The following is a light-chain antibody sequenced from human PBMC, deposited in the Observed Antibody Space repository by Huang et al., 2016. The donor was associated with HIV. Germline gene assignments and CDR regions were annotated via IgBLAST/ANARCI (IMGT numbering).Light chain of an antibody. CDR2: KVS. V-gene: IGKV2-30*02. J-gene: IGKJ3*01. Sequence: DVVMTQSPLSLSVTLGQPASISCTSSHSLLHSDGDTYLNWFHQRPGQSPRRLIYKVSKREVGVPDRFSGIGSGTDFTLDISRVEPDAVGVYYCMQGTHLFTFGPGTTVDIK. CDR3: MQGTHLFT. CDR1: HSLLHSDGDTY.